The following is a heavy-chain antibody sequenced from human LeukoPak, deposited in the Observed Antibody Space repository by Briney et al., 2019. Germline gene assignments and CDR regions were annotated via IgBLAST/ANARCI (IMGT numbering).Heavy chain of an antibody. J-gene: IGHJ4*02. CDR1: GFTLISYW. Sequence: PGGSLRLSCAASGFTLISYWMSWVRQAPGKGLEWVANIKQDGSEKYYVDSVKGRFTISRGNAKNSLYLQMNSLRAEDTAVYYCARDSGIAAASPFDYWGQGTLITVSS. V-gene: IGHV3-7*01. CDR3: ARDSGIAAASPFDY. D-gene: IGHD6-13*01. CDR2: IKQDGSEK.